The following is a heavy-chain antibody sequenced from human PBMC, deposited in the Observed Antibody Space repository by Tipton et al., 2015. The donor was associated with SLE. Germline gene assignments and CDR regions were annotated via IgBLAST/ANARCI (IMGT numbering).Heavy chain of an antibody. CDR3: ARGNRFLQSLGL. Sequence: TLSLTCAVYGGSFSGYYWSWIRQPPGKGLAWIGESNHSGRTNYNPSLKSRVTISLDTSKNQFSLKLSSVTAADTAIYYCARGNRFLQSLGLWGQGTLVTVSS. J-gene: IGHJ4*02. D-gene: IGHD6-19*01. V-gene: IGHV4-34*01. CDR2: SNHSGRT. CDR1: GGSFSGYY.